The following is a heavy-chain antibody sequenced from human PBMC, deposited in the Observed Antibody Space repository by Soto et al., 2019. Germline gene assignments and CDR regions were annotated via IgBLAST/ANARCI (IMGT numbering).Heavy chain of an antibody. CDR3: AKGGYCSGGSCYPYHAFDI. CDR2: ISYDGSNK. Sequence: GGSLRLSCAASGFTFSSYGMHWVRQAPGKGLEWVAVISYDGSNKYYADSVKGRFTISRDNSKNTLYLQMNSLRAEDTAVYYCAKGGYCSGGSCYPYHAFDIWGQGTMVTVSS. J-gene: IGHJ3*02. V-gene: IGHV3-30*18. CDR1: GFTFSSYG. D-gene: IGHD2-15*01.